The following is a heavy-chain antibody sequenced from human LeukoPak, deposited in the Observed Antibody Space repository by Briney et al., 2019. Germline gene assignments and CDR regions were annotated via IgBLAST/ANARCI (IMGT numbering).Heavy chain of an antibody. CDR1: GYTLTELS. D-gene: IGHD6-13*01. CDR3: ATVGIAADRWFDP. Sequence: SSVKVSCKVSGYTLTELSMHWVRQAPGKGLEWMGGFYPEDGETIYAQKLQGRVTMTEDTSTDTAYMELSSLRSEDTAVYYCATVGIAADRWFDPWGQGTLVTVSS. J-gene: IGHJ5*02. V-gene: IGHV1-24*01. CDR2: FYPEDGET.